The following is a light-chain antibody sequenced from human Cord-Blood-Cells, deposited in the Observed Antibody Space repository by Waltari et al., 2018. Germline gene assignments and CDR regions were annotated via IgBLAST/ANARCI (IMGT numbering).Light chain of an antibody. J-gene: IGKJ4*01. CDR2: AAS. Sequence: DIQMTQSPSSLSASVGDRVTITCRASQSISSYLNRYQQKPGKAPKLLIYAASSLQSGVPSRFSGSGSGTDFTLTISSQLPEDFATYYCQQSYSTPLGFGGGTNVEIK. V-gene: IGKV1-39*01. CDR1: QSISSY. CDR3: QQSYSTPLG.